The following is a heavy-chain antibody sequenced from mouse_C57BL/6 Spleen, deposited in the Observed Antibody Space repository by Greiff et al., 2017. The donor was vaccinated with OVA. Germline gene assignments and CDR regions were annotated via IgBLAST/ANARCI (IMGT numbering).Heavy chain of an antibody. CDR3: ARRNGYDSGYYAMDY. CDR1: GFTFSDYY. J-gene: IGHJ4*01. D-gene: IGHD2-2*01. CDR2: ISNGGGST. V-gene: IGHV5-12*01. Sequence: DVQLVESGGGLVQPGGSLKLSCAASGFTFSDYYMYWVRQTREKRLEWVAYISNGGGSTYYPDTVKGRFTISRDNAKNTLYLQMSRLKSEDTAMYYCARRNGYDSGYYAMDYWGQGTSVTVSS.